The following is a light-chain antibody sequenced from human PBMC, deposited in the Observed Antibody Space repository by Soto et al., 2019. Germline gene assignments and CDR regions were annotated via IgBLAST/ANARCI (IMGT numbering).Light chain of an antibody. CDR1: QSISSY. CDR2: KAS. CDR3: QQYNSYSGT. V-gene: IGKV1-5*03. J-gene: IGKJ1*01. Sequence: DIQMTQSPSSLSASVGDRVTITCRASQSISSYLNWYQQKPGKAPKLLIYKASSLESGVPSRFSGSGSGTEFTLTISSLQPDDFATYYCQQYNSYSGTFGQGTKVDI.